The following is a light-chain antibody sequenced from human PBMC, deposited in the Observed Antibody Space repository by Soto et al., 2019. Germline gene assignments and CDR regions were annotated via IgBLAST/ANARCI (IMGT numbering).Light chain of an antibody. V-gene: IGLV1-44*01. CDR1: SSNIGSNT. CDR2: SNN. J-gene: IGLJ1*01. CDR3: AALDDSLNASYV. Sequence: QSVLTQPPSASGTPGQRVTISCSGSSSNIGSNTVNWYQQLPGTAPKLLIYSNNQRPSGVPDRFSGSKSGTSASLAISGLQSEDEADYYCAALDDSLNASYVFRTGTKLTVL.